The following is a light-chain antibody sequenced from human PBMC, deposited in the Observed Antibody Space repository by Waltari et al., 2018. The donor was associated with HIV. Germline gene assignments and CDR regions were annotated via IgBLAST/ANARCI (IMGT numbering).Light chain of an antibody. CDR3: CSYAGSVTFVV. J-gene: IGLJ2*01. CDR1: SGDVGCYNY. Sequence: QSALTQPRSVSGSPGQSVTLPCTGSSGDVGCYNYVSWYQQHPGKAPKLIIYDVSTRPSGVPARFAGSKSGNTASLTIFGLQAEDEADYYCCSYAGSVTFVVFGGGTKVTVV. CDR2: DVS. V-gene: IGLV2-11*01.